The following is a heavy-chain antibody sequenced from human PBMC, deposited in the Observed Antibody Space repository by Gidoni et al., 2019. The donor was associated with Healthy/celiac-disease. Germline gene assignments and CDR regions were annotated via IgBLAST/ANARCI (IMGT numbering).Heavy chain of an antibody. J-gene: IGHJ4*02. CDR2: ISYDGSNK. Sequence: QVQLVESGGGVVQPGRSLRLSCAALGFTFISYAMHWVRQAPGKGLEWVAVISYDGSNKYYADSVKGRFTISRDNSKNTLYLQMNSLRAEDTAVYYCASPRGYGGNMYWGQGTLVTVSS. V-gene: IGHV3-30-3*01. CDR3: ASPRGYGGNMY. CDR1: GFTFISYA. D-gene: IGHD2-15*01.